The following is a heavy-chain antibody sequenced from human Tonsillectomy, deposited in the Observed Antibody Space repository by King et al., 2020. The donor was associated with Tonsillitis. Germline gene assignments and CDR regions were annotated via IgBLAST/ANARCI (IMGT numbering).Heavy chain of an antibody. CDR2: ISYDGSNK. CDR3: AKDDCDY. J-gene: IGHJ4*02. V-gene: IGHV3-30*18. CDR1: GFTFSSYG. Sequence: VQLVESGGGVVQPGRSLRLSCAASGFTFSSYGMHWVRQAPGKGLEWVAVISYDGSNKYYADSVKGRFTISRDNSKNTLYLQMNSLRAEDTAVYYCAKDDCDYWGQGTLVTVSS. D-gene: IGHD2-21*01.